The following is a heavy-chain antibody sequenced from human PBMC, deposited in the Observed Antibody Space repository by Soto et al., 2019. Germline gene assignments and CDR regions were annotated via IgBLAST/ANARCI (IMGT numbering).Heavy chain of an antibody. CDR3: AREGYSNYGPEPHELYPSYYYGMDV. J-gene: IGHJ6*02. CDR1: GFTFSSYG. V-gene: IGHV3-33*01. CDR2: IWYDGSNK. D-gene: IGHD4-4*01. Sequence: ESGGGVVQPGRSLRLSCAASGFTFSSYGMHWVRQAPGKGLEWVAVIWYDGSNKYYADSVKGRFTSSRDNSKNTLYLQMNSLRAEDTAVYYCAREGYSNYGPEPHELYPSYYYGMDVWGQGTPVTVSS.